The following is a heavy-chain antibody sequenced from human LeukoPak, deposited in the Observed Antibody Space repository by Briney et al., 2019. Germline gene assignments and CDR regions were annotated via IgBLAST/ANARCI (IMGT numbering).Heavy chain of an antibody. CDR3: ARGVARTYYSDTSGYAAADY. Sequence: SETLSLICAVYGEPFSGYYWSWIRQPSGKGLEWIGEINYSGSTNYNPSLKSRVTISVDTSKNQFSLKLSSVTAADTAVYYCARGVARTYYSDTSGYAAADYWGQGTLVTVSS. D-gene: IGHD3-22*01. V-gene: IGHV4-34*01. J-gene: IGHJ4*02. CDR1: GEPFSGYY. CDR2: INYSGST.